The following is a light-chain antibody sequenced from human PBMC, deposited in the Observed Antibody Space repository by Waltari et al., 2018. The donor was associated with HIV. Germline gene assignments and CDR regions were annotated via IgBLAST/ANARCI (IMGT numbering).Light chain of an antibody. CDR3: QQYYTIGPT. V-gene: IGKV4-1*01. Sequence: DIVMTQSPDSLAVSLGERATINCKSSQSVFFSSNNKNFLAWYQQKPGQPPKLLISWASTRESGVPARFSGSGSGTDFTLTISSLQSDDVAVYFCQQYYTIGPTFGGGTKVE. CDR1: QSVFFSSNNKNF. J-gene: IGKJ4*01. CDR2: WAS.